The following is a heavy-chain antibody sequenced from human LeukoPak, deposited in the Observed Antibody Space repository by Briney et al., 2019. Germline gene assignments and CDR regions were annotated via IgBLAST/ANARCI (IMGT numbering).Heavy chain of an antibody. CDR1: GFTFSSYA. CDR2: ISYDGSNK. CDR3: ARARWSGISNWFDP. V-gene: IGHV3-30-3*01. Sequence: PGGPLRLSCAASGFTFSSYAMHWVRQAPGKGLEWVAVISYDGSNKYYADSVKGRFTISRDNSKNTLYLQMNSLRAEDTAVYYCARARWSGISNWFDPWGQGTLVTVSS. D-gene: IGHD1-26*01. J-gene: IGHJ5*02.